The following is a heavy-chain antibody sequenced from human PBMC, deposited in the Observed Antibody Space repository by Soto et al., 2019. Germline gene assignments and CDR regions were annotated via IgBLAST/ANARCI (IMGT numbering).Heavy chain of an antibody. D-gene: IGHD3-22*01. CDR2: IIPIFGTA. Sequence: QVQLVQSGAEVKKPGSSVKVSCKASGGTFSSYAISWVRQAPGQGLEWMGGIIPIFGTANYAQKFQGRVTITADESTSTAYMELSSLRSEDTAVYYCARGRAYDRSGYYRDWYFDLWGRGTLVTVSS. CDR3: ARGRAYDRSGYYRDWYFDL. J-gene: IGHJ2*01. V-gene: IGHV1-69*01. CDR1: GGTFSSYA.